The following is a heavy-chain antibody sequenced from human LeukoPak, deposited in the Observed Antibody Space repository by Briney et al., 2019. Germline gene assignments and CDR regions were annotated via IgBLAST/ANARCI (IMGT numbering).Heavy chain of an antibody. CDR1: GFTFSSYA. J-gene: IGHJ3*02. Sequence: PGGSLRLSCAASGFTFSSYAMNWVRQAPGKGLQYVSAIDSNGYSTYYADSVKGRFTISRDNSKNTLYLQMSSLRAEDTAVYYCVKPYSGTSDEAFDMWGQGTLVTVSS. D-gene: IGHD1-26*01. V-gene: IGHV3-64D*09. CDR2: IDSNGYST. CDR3: VKPYSGTSDEAFDM.